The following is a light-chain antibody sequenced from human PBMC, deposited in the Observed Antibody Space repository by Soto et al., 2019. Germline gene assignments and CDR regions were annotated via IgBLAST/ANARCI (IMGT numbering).Light chain of an antibody. CDR3: QQYGGSPRT. CDR1: QSVNSNY. CDR2: GAS. J-gene: IGKJ1*01. V-gene: IGKV3-20*01. Sequence: EIVLTQSPGTLSLSPGERATLSCRASQSVNSNYLAWYQQKPGQAPRLLIYGASSRTTGIPDRFSGGGSGTDFTLTISRLEPEDFAVYYCQQYGGSPRTFGQGTKVEIK.